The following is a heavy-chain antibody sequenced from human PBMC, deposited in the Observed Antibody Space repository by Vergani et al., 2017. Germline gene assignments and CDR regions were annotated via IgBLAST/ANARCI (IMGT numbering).Heavy chain of an antibody. V-gene: IGHV4-31*03. J-gene: IGHJ2*01. CDR1: GGSISSGGYY. CDR3: ARNLRKGWYFDL. CDR2: IYYSGST. Sequence: QLQLQESGPGLVKPSQTLSLTCTVSGGSISSGGYYWSWIRQHPGKGLEWIGYIYYSGSTYYNPSLKSRVTISVDTSKNQFSLKLSSVTAADTSVYYCARNLRKGWYFDLWGRGTLVTVSS.